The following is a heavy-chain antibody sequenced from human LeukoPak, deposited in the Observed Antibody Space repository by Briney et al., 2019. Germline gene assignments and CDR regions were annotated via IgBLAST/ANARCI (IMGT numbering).Heavy chain of an antibody. D-gene: IGHD3-3*01. J-gene: IGHJ4*02. CDR3: TKDDRFFGSYSDS. Sequence: GGALRLSCAASGFSFTKFVMHWIRQSPGKGLEWVATVLSDEDSQYYADSVKGRFSISRDTSTSTLDLQMNSLRPEDTAVYYCTKDDRFFGSYSDSWGQGTLVTVSS. CDR2: VLSDEDSQ. V-gene: IGHV3-30*18. CDR1: GFSFTKFV.